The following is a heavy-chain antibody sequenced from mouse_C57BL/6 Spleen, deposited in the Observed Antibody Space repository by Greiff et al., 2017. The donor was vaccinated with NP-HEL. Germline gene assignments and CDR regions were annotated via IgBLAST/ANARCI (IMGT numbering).Heavy chain of an antibody. CDR1: GYTFTSYW. D-gene: IGHD3-3*01. V-gene: IGHV1-52*01. CDR2: IDPSDSET. J-gene: IGHJ2*01. Sequence: QVQLQQSGAELVRPGSSVKLSCKASGYTFTSYWMHWVKQRPIQGLEWIGNIDPSDSETHYNQKFKDKATLTVDKSSSTAYMQLSSLTSEDSAVYYCVAGDAYYFDYWGQGTTLTVSS. CDR3: VAGDAYYFDY.